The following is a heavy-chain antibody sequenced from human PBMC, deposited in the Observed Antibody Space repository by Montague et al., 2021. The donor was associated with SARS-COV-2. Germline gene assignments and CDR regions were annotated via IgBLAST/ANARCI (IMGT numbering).Heavy chain of an antibody. CDR1: GGSINSSSYY. J-gene: IGHJ4*02. V-gene: IGHV4-39*01. D-gene: IGHD6-19*01. CDR3: ATQEDPSGWIPGPFDF. Sequence: SETLSLTCTVSGGSINSSSYYWAWIRQPPGKGLEWIGSIYYRGSTYYNPSLKSRVFISVDTSKNQLSLTLTSATAADTAVYYCATQEDPSGWIPGPFDFWGQGTLLSVSS. CDR2: IYYRGST.